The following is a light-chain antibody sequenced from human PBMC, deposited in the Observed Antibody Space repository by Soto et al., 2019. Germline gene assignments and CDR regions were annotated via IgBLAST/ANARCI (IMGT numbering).Light chain of an antibody. CDR3: QKYNSAPWT. V-gene: IGKV1-27*01. CDR1: QGISNF. J-gene: IGKJ1*01. CDR2: AAS. Sequence: DIPMTQSPSSLSASVGDRVTITCRASQGISNFLAWYQQKPGKVPKLLIYAASTLQSGVPSRFSGSGSGTDFTLTISSLQPEDVATYYCQKYNSAPWTFDQGTKVEIK.